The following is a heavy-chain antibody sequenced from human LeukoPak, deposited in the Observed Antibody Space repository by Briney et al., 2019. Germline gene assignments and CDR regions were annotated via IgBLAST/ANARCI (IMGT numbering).Heavy chain of an antibody. V-gene: IGHV1-46*03. D-gene: IGHD3-22*01. J-gene: IGHJ3*02. Sequence: ASVKVSCKASGYTFTSYYMHWVRQAPGQGLEWMGIINPSGGSTSYAQKFQGRVTMTRDTSTSIVYMELSSLRSEDTAVYYCARDLVYYYDSSGYTQADAFDIWGQGTMVTVSS. CDR2: INPSGGST. CDR1: GYTFTSYY. CDR3: ARDLVYYYDSSGYTQADAFDI.